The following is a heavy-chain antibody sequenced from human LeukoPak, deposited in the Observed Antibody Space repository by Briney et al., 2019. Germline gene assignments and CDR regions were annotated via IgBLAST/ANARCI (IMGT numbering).Heavy chain of an antibody. CDR2: IYYSGST. V-gene: IGHV4-59*01. CDR3: ASDVWGSHFDY. Sequence: SETLSLTCTVSGGSISSYYWSWIRQPPGKGLEWIGYIYYSGSTNYNPSLKSRVTISVDTSKNQFSLKLSSVTAADTAVYYCASDVWGSHFDYWGQGTLVTVSS. CDR1: GGSISSYY. J-gene: IGHJ4*02. D-gene: IGHD3-16*01.